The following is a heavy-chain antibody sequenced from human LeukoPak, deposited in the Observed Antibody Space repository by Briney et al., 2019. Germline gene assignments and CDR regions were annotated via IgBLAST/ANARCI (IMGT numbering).Heavy chain of an antibody. V-gene: IGHV3-21*06. CDR3: TTEGGSTDAGF. CDR1: GFSFSASS. Sequence: GGSLRHSCEASGFSFSASSMNWVRQAPGKGLQWVSSIFGDGPGLYYADSVKGRFTISRDNGKNSVYLEMNSLRDDDTAVHYCTTEGGSTDAGFWGQGTLVTVSS. J-gene: IGHJ4*02. CDR2: IFGDGPGL. D-gene: IGHD5/OR15-5a*01.